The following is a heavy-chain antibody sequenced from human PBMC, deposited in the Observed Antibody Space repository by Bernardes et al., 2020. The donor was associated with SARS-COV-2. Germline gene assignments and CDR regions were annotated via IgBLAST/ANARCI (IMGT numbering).Heavy chain of an antibody. CDR3: AKRGWGYWYLDV. CDR1: GFTFSSYA. V-gene: IGHV3-23*01. CDR2: ISGSGDST. J-gene: IGHJ2*01. Sequence: GGSLRLSCAASGFTFSSYAMNWVRQAPGKGLEWVSVISGSGDSTYYAESVKGRFTISRDNSKNTLYLDMNSLGAEDTAVYYCAKRGWGYWYLDVWGRGTLVTVSS. D-gene: IGHD3-16*01.